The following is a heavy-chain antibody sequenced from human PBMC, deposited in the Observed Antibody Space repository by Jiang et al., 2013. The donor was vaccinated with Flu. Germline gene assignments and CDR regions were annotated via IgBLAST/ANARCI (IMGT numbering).Heavy chain of an antibody. Sequence: VQLLESGGGLIQPGGSLRLSCAASGFTVNSNYMIWVRQAPGKGLEWVSVIYNGGSTYYADSVKGRFTISRDNSKNTMHLQMNSLRAEDTAMYYCARLSPAIMGATSGGFDYWGQGTLVTVSS. J-gene: IGHJ4*02. CDR1: GFTVNSNY. D-gene: IGHD1-26*01. CDR3: ARLSPAIMGATSGGFDY. CDR2: IYNGGST. V-gene: IGHV3-53*01.